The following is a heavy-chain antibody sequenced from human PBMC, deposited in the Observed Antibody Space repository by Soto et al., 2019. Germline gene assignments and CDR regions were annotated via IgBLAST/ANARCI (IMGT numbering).Heavy chain of an antibody. CDR2: IYYHGNT. CDR3: ARRLTYYYDSSGYSSGNDAFDI. Sequence: LVNPTQTLTLTCTCSGFSLSTTGVGVGWIRQPPGKSLEWIGTIYYHGNTYSNPSLKSRVTISVDKSKNQFSLKLSSVTAADTAVYYCARRLTYYYDSSGYSSGNDAFDIWGQGTMVTVSS. CDR1: GFSLSTTGVG. J-gene: IGHJ3*02. D-gene: IGHD3-22*01. V-gene: IGHV4-39*07.